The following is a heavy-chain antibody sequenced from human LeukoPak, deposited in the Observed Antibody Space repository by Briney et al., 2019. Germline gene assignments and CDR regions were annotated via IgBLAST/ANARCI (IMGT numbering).Heavy chain of an antibody. J-gene: IGHJ6*03. CDR3: ARLGYCTNGVCYTGLYYYYYMDV. CDR2: IYYSGST. Sequence: WVRQPPGKGLEWIGSIYYSGSTYYNPSLKSRVTISVDTSKNQFSLKLSSVTAADTAVYYCARLGYCTNGVCYTGLYYYYYMDVWGKGTTVTVSS. D-gene: IGHD2-8*01. V-gene: IGHV4-39*01.